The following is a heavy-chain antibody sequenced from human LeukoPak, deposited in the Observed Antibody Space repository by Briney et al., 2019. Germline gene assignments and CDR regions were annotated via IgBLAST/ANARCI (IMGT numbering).Heavy chain of an antibody. D-gene: IGHD3-9*01. CDR1: GGSISSYY. CDR3: ARAPTRSSDTVTGYLFDS. CDR2: IYFTGST. V-gene: IGHV4-39*07. Sequence: SETLSLTCTVSGGSISSYYWGWIRQPPGKGLEWIGNIYFTGSTYYNPPLKSRVTISVDTSKSQCSLKLRSVTAADTAVYYCARAPTRSSDTVTGYLFDSWGQGTLVTVSS. J-gene: IGHJ4*02.